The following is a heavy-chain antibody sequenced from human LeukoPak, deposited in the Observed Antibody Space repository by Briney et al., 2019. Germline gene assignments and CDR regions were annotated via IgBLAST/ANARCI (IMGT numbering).Heavy chain of an antibody. V-gene: IGHV1-18*04. Sequence: ASVKVSCKSSGYTFTSYGISWVRQAPGQGLEWMGWISGYNGNTHYAQNLQGRVTMTTDTSTSTAYMELRSLRSDDTAVYYCARGPYCSCGTCYSQYFDYWGQGTLVTVSS. CDR1: GYTFTSYG. CDR2: ISGYNGNT. D-gene: IGHD2-15*01. J-gene: IGHJ4*02. CDR3: ARGPYCSCGTCYSQYFDY.